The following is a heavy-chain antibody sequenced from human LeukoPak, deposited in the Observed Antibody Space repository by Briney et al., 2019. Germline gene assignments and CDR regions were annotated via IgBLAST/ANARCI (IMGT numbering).Heavy chain of an antibody. D-gene: IGHD3-22*01. V-gene: IGHV3-23*01. J-gene: IGHJ4*02. CDR3: AKSSYYDSSGYYREYYFDY. Sequence: GGSLRLSCAASGFTFSSYSMSWVRQAPGKGLEWVSGITGSAGSTHYADSVKGRFTISRDNTKNTLYLQMNSLRAEDTAIYYCAKSSYYDSSGYYREYYFDYWGQGTLVTVSS. CDR2: ITGSAGST. CDR1: GFTFSSYS.